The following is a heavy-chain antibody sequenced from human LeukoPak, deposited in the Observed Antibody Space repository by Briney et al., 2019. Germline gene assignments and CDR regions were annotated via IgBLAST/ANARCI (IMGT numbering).Heavy chain of an antibody. CDR3: ARTAVTTSIWYFDL. J-gene: IGHJ2*01. CDR2: ISAYNGNT. D-gene: IGHD4-11*01. Sequence: ASVKVSCKASGDTFTSYGISWGRQAPGQGLEWMGWISAYNGNTNYAQKLQGRVTMTTETSTSTAYMELWSLRSDDTAVYYCARTAVTTSIWYFDLWGRGTLVTVSS. V-gene: IGHV1-18*01. CDR1: GDTFTSYG.